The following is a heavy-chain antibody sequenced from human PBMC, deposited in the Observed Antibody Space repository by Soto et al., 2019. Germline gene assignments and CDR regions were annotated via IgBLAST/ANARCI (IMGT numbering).Heavy chain of an antibody. CDR1: GGSFSGYY. V-gene: IGHV4-34*01. J-gene: IGHJ4*02. CDR3: ARGHYDYVWGSYRWGYFDY. Sequence: QVQLQQRGAGLLKPSETLSLTCAVYGGSFSGYYWSWIRQPPGKGLEWIGEINHSGSTNYNPSLKSRVTISVDTSKNQFPLKLSSVTAADTAVYYCARGHYDYVWGSYRWGYFDYWGQGTLVTVSS. CDR2: INHSGST. D-gene: IGHD3-16*02.